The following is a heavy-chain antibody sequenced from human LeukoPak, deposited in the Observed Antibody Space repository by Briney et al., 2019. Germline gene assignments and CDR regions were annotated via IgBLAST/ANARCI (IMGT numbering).Heavy chain of an antibody. D-gene: IGHD3-22*01. J-gene: IGHJ4*02. CDR1: GFTFRDYG. Sequence: GGSLRLSCAASGFTFRDYGLYWGRQAPGKGLEWVAVIWYDGSKKYHADSVKGRFTISRDNSKNTLYLQMNSLRAEDSAVYYCAKDSSYYALDYWGQGILVTVSS. CDR3: AKDSSYYALDY. CDR2: IWYDGSKK. V-gene: IGHV3-33*06.